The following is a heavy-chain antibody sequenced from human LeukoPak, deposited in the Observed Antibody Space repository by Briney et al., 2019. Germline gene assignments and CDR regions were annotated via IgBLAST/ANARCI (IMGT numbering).Heavy chain of an antibody. CDR3: ARPSRGTYYGMEV. J-gene: IGHJ6*02. Sequence: GESLKISCKGSGYRFTSYWIAWVRQMPGKGLEWMGTIYPDDSETRYSPSSQGQVTISADKSISTAYLQWSTLEASDTATYYCARPSRGTYYGMEVWGQGTTVTVSS. D-gene: IGHD1-26*01. CDR1: GYRFTSYW. V-gene: IGHV5-51*01. CDR2: IYPDDSET.